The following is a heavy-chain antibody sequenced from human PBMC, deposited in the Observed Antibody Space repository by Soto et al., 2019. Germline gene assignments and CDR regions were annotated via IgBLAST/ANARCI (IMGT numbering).Heavy chain of an antibody. J-gene: IGHJ6*02. D-gene: IGHD7-27*01. CDR3: ARGGAAGDQYYYYYGMDV. CDR1: GFTFSDYY. CDR2: ISSSGSTI. Sequence: QVQLVESGGGLVKPGGSLRLSCAASGFTFSDYYMSWIRQAPGKGLEWVSYISSSGSTIYYADSVKGRFTISRDNAKNSLYLQMNSLGAAETAVYYCARGGAAGDQYYYYYGMDVWGQGTTVTVSS. V-gene: IGHV3-11*01.